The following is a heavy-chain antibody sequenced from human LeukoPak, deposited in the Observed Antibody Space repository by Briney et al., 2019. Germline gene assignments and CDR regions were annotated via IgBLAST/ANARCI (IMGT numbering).Heavy chain of an antibody. V-gene: IGHV4-59*12. D-gene: IGHD3-10*01. J-gene: IGHJ6*03. CDR2: IYYSGST. Sequence: ASETLSLTCTVSGGSISSYYWSWIRQPPGKGLEWIGYIYYSGSTNYNPSLKNRVTISVDTSKNQFFLKLSSVTAADTAVYYCARGGYGSGWDYMDVWGKGTTVTVSS. CDR1: GGSISSYY. CDR3: ARGGYGSGWDYMDV.